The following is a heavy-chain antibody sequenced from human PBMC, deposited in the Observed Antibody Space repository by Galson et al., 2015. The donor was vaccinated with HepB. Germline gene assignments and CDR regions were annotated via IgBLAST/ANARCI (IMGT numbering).Heavy chain of an antibody. V-gene: IGHV1-2*06. D-gene: IGHD3-10*01. CDR1: GYTFTDYY. J-gene: IGHJ4*02. CDR2: INSKSGGT. Sequence: SVKVSCKASGYTFTDYYIHWVRQAPGQGLEWMGRINSKSGGTDYEQNFQGRVTMTRDPSFSTVYMDLTRLTSDDTAVYFCARESSSTSSYFDYWSQGTLVTVSS. CDR3: ARESSSTSSYFDY.